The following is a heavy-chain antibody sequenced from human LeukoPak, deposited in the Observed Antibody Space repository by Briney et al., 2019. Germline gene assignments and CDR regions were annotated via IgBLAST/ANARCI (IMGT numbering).Heavy chain of an antibody. J-gene: IGHJ4*02. CDR3: ASVEDSSSSGDY. D-gene: IGHD6-6*01. CDR2: ISYDGSNK. V-gene: IGHV3-30*07. CDR1: GFTFSSYA. Sequence: GRSLRLSCAASGFTFSSYAMHWVRQAPGKGLEWVAVISYDGSNKYYADSVKGRFTISRDNSKNTLYLQMNSLRAEDTAVYYCASVEDSSSSGDYWGQGTLVTVSS.